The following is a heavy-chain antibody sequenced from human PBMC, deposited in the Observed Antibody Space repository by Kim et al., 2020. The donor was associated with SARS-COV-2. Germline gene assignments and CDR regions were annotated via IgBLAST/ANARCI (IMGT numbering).Heavy chain of an antibody. V-gene: IGHV4-31*02. Sequence: YYNPSLKSRVTISVDTSKNQFSLKLGSVTAADTAVYYCARATTVTAWFDPWGQGTLVTVSS. D-gene: IGHD4-4*01. CDR3: ARATTVTAWFDP. J-gene: IGHJ5*02.